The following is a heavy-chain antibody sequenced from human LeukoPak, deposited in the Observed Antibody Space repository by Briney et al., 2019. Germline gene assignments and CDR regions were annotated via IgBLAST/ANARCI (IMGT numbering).Heavy chain of an antibody. Sequence: GASVKVSCKASGYTFTSYGISWVRQAPGQGLEWMGWISAYNGNTNYAQKLQGRVTMTTDTSTSTAYMELRSLRSDDTAVYYCARAAVSRYGSGWYADYWGQGTLVTVSS. CDR1: GYTFTSYG. J-gene: IGHJ4*02. D-gene: IGHD6-19*01. V-gene: IGHV1-18*01. CDR3: ARAAVSRYGSGWYADY. CDR2: ISAYNGNT.